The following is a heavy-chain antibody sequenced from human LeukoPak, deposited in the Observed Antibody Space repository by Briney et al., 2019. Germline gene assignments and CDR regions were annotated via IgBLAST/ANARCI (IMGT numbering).Heavy chain of an antibody. CDR3: ARAEGGSSSGEDY. Sequence: SETLSLTCTVSGYSISSGYYWGWIRQPPGKGLEWIGSIYHSGSTYYNPSLKSRVTISVDTSKNQVSLKLSSVTAADTAVYYCARAEGGSSSGEDYWGQGTLVTVSS. CDR2: IYHSGST. CDR1: GYSISSGYY. D-gene: IGHD6-6*01. V-gene: IGHV4-38-2*02. J-gene: IGHJ4*02.